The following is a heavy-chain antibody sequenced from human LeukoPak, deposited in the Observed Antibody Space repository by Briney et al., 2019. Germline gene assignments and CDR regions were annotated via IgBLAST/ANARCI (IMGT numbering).Heavy chain of an antibody. Sequence: ASVKVSCKASGYTFTSYDINWVRQATGQGLEWMGWMNPNSGNTGYAQKFQGRVTMTRNTSISTAYMELSSLRSEDTAVYYCARWGPPDILTENWFDPWGQGTLVTVSS. CDR1: GYTFTSYD. CDR3: ARWGPPDILTENWFDP. CDR2: MNPNSGNT. V-gene: IGHV1-8*01. J-gene: IGHJ5*02. D-gene: IGHD3-9*01.